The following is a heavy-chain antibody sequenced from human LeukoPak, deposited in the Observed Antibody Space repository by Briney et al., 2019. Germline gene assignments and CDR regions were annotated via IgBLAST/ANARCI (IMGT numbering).Heavy chain of an antibody. CDR1: GFTFSSYA. CDR3: AKTPIDTSSWSSPFDY. J-gene: IGHJ4*02. V-gene: IGHV3-23*01. Sequence: TGGSLRLSCAASGFTFSSYAMSWVRQAPGKGLEWVSAISGSGGSTYYADSVKGRFTISRDNSRNTLYLQMNSLRAEDTAVYYCAKTPIDTSSWSSPFDYWGQGTLVTVSS. CDR2: ISGSGGST. D-gene: IGHD6-13*01.